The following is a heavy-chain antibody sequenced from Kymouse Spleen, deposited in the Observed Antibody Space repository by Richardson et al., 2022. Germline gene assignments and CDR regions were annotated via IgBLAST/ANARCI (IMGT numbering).Heavy chain of an antibody. J-gene: IGHJ6*02. V-gene: IGHV3-30*18. D-gene: IGHD1-7*01. CDR1: GFTFSSYG. CDR2: ISYDGSNK. Sequence: QVQLVESGGGVVQPGRSLRLSCAASGFTFSSYGMHWVRQAPGKGLEWVAVISYDGSNKYYADSVKGRFTISRDNSKNTLYLQMNSLRAEDTAVYYCAKEGLELGYYYYYGMDVWGQGTTVTVSS. CDR3: AKEGLELGYYYYYGMDV.